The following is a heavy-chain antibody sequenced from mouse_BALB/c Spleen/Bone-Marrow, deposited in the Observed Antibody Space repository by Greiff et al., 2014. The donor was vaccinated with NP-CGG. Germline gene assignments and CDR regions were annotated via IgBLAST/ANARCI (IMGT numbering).Heavy chain of an antibody. Sequence: EVQLVESGGGLVKPGGSLKLSCAASGFTFSSYAMSWVRQTPEKRLEWVATISSGGSYTYYPDSVKGRFTISRDNAKNTPYLQMSSLRSEDTAMYYCARSGVCGYYFGGQGTALTVSS. CDR3: ARSGVCGYYF. V-gene: IGHV5-9-3*01. CDR2: ISSGGSYT. D-gene: IGHD2-3*01. J-gene: IGHJ2*01. CDR1: GFTFSSYA.